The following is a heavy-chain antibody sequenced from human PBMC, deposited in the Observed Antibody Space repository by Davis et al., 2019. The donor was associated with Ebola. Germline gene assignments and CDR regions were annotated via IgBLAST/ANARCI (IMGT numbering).Heavy chain of an antibody. CDR1: GFTFSSYG. Sequence: GESLKISCAASGFTFSSYGMHWVRQAPGKRLEWVAVISYDGSNKYYADSVKGRFTISRDNSKNTLYLQMNSLRAEDTAVYYCAKDGSLPSGTYYFDYWGQGTLVTVSS. CDR2: ISYDGSNK. CDR3: AKDGSLPSGTYYFDY. V-gene: IGHV3-30*18. J-gene: IGHJ4*02. D-gene: IGHD3-10*01.